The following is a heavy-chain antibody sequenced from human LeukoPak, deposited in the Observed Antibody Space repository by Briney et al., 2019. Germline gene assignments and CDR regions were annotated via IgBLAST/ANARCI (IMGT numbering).Heavy chain of an antibody. V-gene: IGHV3-30-3*01. J-gene: IGHJ4*02. CDR2: ISYDGSNK. CDR3: ARAFNRRDYGSLWGGYYFDY. D-gene: IGHD4-17*01. CDR1: GFTFSSYA. Sequence: PGGSLRLSCAASGFTFSSYAMHWVRQAPGKGLEWVAVISYDGSNKYYADSVKGRFTISRDNSKNTLHLQMNSLRAEDTAVYYCARAFNRRDYGSLWGGYYFDYWGQGTLVTVSS.